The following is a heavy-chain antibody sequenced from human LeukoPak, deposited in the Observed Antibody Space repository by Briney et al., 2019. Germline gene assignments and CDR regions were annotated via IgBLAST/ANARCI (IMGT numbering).Heavy chain of an antibody. Sequence: SGGSLRLSCAASGFTFSSYSMNWVRQAPGKGLEWVSSFSSSSSYIYYADSVKGRFTISRDNAKNSLYLQMNSLRTEDTAVYYCARDPTTYGSGSYYYYFDYWGQGTLVTVSS. D-gene: IGHD3-10*01. CDR2: FSSSSSYI. V-gene: IGHV3-21*01. J-gene: IGHJ4*02. CDR3: ARDPTTYGSGSYYYYFDY. CDR1: GFTFSSYS.